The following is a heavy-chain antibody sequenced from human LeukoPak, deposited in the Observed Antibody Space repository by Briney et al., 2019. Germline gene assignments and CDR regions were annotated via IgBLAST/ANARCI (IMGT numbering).Heavy chain of an antibody. V-gene: IGHV1-69*02. CDR2: IIPLLDIP. Sequence: GASVKVSCKSSGDNFNSYPVNWVRQAPGQGLQWVGRIIPLLDIPNYAQRFQGRVTIKADKSTTTVSMELTHLTPDDTAIYYCVRSPGTGTTRGWFDTWGQGTLVTVS. D-gene: IGHD1-7*01. CDR1: GDNFNSYP. CDR3: VRSPGTGTTRGWFDT. J-gene: IGHJ5*02.